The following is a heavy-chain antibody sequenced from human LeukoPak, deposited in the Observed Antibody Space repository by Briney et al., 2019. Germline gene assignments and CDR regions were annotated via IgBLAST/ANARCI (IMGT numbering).Heavy chain of an antibody. CDR1: GGSISSYY. D-gene: IGHD1-26*01. CDR2: IYYSGST. CDR3: ARGPRIVGDTAYGAFDI. V-gene: IGHV4-59*01. Sequence: PSETLSLTCTVSGGSISSYYWSWIRQPPGKGLEWIGYIYYSGSTNYNPSLKSRVTISVDTSKNQFSLKLSSVIAADTAVYYCARGPRIVGDTAYGAFDIWGQGTMVTVSS. J-gene: IGHJ3*02.